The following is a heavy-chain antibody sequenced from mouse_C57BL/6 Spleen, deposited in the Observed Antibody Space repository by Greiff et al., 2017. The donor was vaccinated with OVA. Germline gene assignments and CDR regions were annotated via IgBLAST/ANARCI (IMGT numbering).Heavy chain of an antibody. J-gene: IGHJ3*01. V-gene: IGHV1-39*01. Sequence: VQLKESGPELVQPGASVKISCKASGYSFTDYNMNWVKQSNGKSLEWIGVINPNYGTTSYNQKFKGKATLTVDQSSSTAYMQLNSLTSEDSAVYYCARLSGSGPWFAYWGQGTLVTVSA. CDR2: INPNYGTT. CDR1: GYSFTDYN. D-gene: IGHD3-2*02. CDR3: ARLSGSGPWFAY.